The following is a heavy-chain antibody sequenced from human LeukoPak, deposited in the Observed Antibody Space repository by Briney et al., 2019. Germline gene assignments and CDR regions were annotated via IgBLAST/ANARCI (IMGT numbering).Heavy chain of an antibody. CDR2: ISSSSSYI. V-gene: IGHV3-21*01. CDR3: ARDPSAAAGIFDY. J-gene: IGHJ4*02. D-gene: IGHD6-13*01. CDR1: GFTFSSYS. Sequence: GGSLRLSCAASGFTFSSYSMNWVRQAPGKGLEWVSSISSSSSYIYYADSVKGRFTISRDNAKNSLYLQMNSLRAEDTAVYYCARDPSAAAGIFDYWGQGALVTVSS.